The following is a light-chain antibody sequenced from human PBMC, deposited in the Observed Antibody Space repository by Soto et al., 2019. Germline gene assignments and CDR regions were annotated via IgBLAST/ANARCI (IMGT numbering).Light chain of an antibody. CDR3: QQYGSSPSIT. Sequence: DMVLTQSPATLSLSPGERATLSCRASQRVSSYLAGYQQKPGQAPRLLIYGASTRATGIPARFSGSGSGTDFTLTISRLEPEDFAVYYCQQYGSSPSITFGQGTRLEIK. V-gene: IGKV3-20*01. CDR2: GAS. J-gene: IGKJ5*01. CDR1: QRVSSY.